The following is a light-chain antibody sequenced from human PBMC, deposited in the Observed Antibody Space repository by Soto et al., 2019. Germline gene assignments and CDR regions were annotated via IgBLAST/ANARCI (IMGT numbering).Light chain of an antibody. CDR3: VAWDDSQGV. V-gene: IGLV1-44*01. Sequence: QSALTQPPSASGTPGQRVTISCSGSSSNIGRNSVNWYQQLPGTAPKLLIYSNNQRPSGVPDRFSGSKSGTSAPLAISGLQSEDEADYYCVAWDDSQGVFGTGTKLTVL. CDR2: SNN. J-gene: IGLJ1*01. CDR1: SSNIGRNS.